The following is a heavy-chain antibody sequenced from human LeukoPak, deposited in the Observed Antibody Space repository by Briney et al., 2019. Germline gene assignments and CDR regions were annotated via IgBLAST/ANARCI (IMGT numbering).Heavy chain of an antibody. CDR2: IYYSGST. CDR3: ARGTETAAAFDI. V-gene: IGHV4-59*01. J-gene: IGHJ3*02. Sequence: SETLSLTCTVSGGSISSYYWSWIRQPPGQGLEWIGYIYYSGSTNYNPSLKSRVTISVDTSKNQLSLKLSSVTAADTAVYYCARGTETAAAFDIWGQGTMVTVSS. D-gene: IGHD6-13*01. CDR1: GGSISSYY.